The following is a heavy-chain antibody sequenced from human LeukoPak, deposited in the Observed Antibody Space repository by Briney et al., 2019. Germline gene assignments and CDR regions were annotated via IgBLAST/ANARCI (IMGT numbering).Heavy chain of an antibody. J-gene: IGHJ4*02. Sequence: GGSLRLSCAASDFTFNNYAMTWVRQAPGKGLDWVSSISGSGAHTYYADSVKGRFTVSRDNSMDTLFLQMNSLRAEDTAVYYCARSQWELEAGHHWGQGTLVTVSS. CDR3: ARSQWELEAGHH. D-gene: IGHD1-26*01. CDR2: ISGSGAHT. V-gene: IGHV3-23*01. CDR1: DFTFNNYA.